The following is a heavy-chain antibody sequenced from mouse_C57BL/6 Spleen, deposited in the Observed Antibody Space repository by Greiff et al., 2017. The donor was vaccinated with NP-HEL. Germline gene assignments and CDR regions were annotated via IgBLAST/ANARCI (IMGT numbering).Heavy chain of an antibody. J-gene: IGHJ2*01. V-gene: IGHV1-50*01. Sequence: QVQLQQPGAELVKPGASVKLSCKASGYTFTSYWMQWVKQRPGQGLEWIGEIDPSDSYTNYNQKFKGQATLTVDTSSSTAYMQLSSLTSEDSAVYYCARVGNWGLFDDWGQGTTLTVSS. CDR3: ARVGNWGLFDD. CDR2: IDPSDSYT. D-gene: IGHD4-1*01. CDR1: GYTFTSYW.